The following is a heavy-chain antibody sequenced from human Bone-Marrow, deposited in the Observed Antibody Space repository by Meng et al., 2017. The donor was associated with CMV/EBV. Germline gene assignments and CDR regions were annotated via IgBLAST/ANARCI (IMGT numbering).Heavy chain of an antibody. CDR2: IKQDGSEK. D-gene: IGHD3-3*01. Sequence: GGSLRLSCAASGFTFSSYWMSWVRQAPGKGLEWVANIKQDGSEKYYVDSVKGRFTISRDNAKNSLYLQMNSLRAEDTAVYYYARVRFWSGYRNYFDYWGQGTLVTVSS. CDR1: GFTFSSYW. J-gene: IGHJ4*02. V-gene: IGHV3-7*01. CDR3: ARVRFWSGYRNYFDY.